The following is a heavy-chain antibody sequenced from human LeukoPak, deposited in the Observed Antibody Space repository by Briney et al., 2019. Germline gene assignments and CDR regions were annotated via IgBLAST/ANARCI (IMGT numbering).Heavy chain of an antibody. J-gene: IGHJ6*04. CDR3: ARGVAVPAAFYYYYGMDV. V-gene: IGHV4-34*01. CDR2: INHSGST. D-gene: IGHD2-2*01. Sequence: SETLSLTCAVYGGSFSGYYWSWIRQPPGKGLEWIEEINHSGSTNYNPSLKSRVTISVDTSKNQFSLKLSSVTAADTAVYYCARGVAVPAAFYYYYGMDVWGKGTTVTVSS. CDR1: GGSFSGYY.